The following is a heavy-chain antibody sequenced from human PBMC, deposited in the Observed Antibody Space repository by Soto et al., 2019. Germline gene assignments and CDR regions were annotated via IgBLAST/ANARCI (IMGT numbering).Heavy chain of an antibody. Sequence: PGGSLRLSCSASGFTFSTYDVHWVRQAPGKGPDFVAGISPNGLATYYAGSVKGRSTISRDNSKNTLYLQMGSLRPDDTAVYYCVRLTDSWGQGTLVTVSS. V-gene: IGHV3-64D*06. CDR3: VRLTDS. CDR2: ISPNGLAT. D-gene: IGHD2-21*01. CDR1: GFTFSTYD. J-gene: IGHJ4*02.